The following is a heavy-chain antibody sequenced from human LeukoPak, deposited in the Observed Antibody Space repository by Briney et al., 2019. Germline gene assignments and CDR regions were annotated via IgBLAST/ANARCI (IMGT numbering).Heavy chain of an antibody. CDR2: ISSSGSSI. CDR1: GFTFSDYY. CDR3: ARVPDSSGYFYEIGYYYGMDV. V-gene: IGHV3-11*01. D-gene: IGHD3-22*01. Sequence: GGSLRLSCAASGFTFSDYYMSWIPQAPGKRLEGVSYISSSGSSIYYADSVKGRFTISRDNAKNSLYLQMNSLRAEDTAVYYCARVPDSSGYFYEIGYYYGMDVWGQGTTVTVSS. J-gene: IGHJ6*02.